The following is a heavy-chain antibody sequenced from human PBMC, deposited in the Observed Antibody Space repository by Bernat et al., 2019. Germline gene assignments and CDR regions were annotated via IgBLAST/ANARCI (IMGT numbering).Heavy chain of an antibody. Sequence: QVQLVQSGGEVKKPGASVKVSCNTSGYTFTNYGISWVRQAPGQGLEWMGWLSGWISGYSGNANYAQKFQGRVTMTTDTSTSTAYMELRSLTSDDTAVYYCARSEKDLGVEHLQHWGQGILVSVSS. CDR2: ISGYSGNA. D-gene: IGHD2-15*01. CDR3: ARSEKDLGVEHLQH. CDR1: GYTFTNYG. J-gene: IGHJ1*01. V-gene: IGHV1-18*04.